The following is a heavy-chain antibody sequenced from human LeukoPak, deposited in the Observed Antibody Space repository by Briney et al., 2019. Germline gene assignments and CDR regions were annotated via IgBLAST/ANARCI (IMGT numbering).Heavy chain of an antibody. J-gene: IGHJ4*02. CDR2: IWYDGSNK. V-gene: IGHV3-33*01. CDR1: GFTFSSYG. Sequence: PGGSLRLSCAASGFTFSSYGMPWVRQAPGKGLEWVAVIWYDGSNKYYADSVKGRFTISRDNSKNTLYLQMNSPRAEDTAVYYCARESGDGYSFDYWGQGTLVTVSS. CDR3: ARESGDGYSFDY. D-gene: IGHD5-24*01.